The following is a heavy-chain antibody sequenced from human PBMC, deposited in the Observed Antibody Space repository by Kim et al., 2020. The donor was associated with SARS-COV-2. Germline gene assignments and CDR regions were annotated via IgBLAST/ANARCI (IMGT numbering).Heavy chain of an antibody. V-gene: IGHV3-21*01. Sequence: SGKGRFTLSRDNASNSLYLQMNSVRAEDTAVYYCARGGGVPKTTSNYFDYWGQGTLVTVSS. J-gene: IGHJ4*02. CDR3: ARGGGVPKTTSNYFDY. D-gene: IGHD4-17*01.